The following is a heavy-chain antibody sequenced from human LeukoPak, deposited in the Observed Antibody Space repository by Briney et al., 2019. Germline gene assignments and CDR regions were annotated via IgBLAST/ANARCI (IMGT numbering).Heavy chain of an antibody. J-gene: IGHJ6*03. D-gene: IGHD3-10*01. CDR2: FDPEDGET. V-gene: IGHV1-24*01. CDR3: ATRGIGPDLILSNYYYMDV. Sequence: ASVKVSCKVSGYILTELSMHWVRQAPGKGLEWMGGFDPEDGETLYAQKFQRRVTMTEDTSTDTAYMELSSLRSEDTVVYYCATRGIGPDLILSNYYYMDVWGKGTTVTISS. CDR1: GYILTELS.